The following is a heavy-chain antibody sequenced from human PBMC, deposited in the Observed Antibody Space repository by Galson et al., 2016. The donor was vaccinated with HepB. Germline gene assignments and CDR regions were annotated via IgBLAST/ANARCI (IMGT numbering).Heavy chain of an antibody. CDR1: GFTFGDYP. Sequence: SLRLSCAASGFTFGDYPISWFRQSPGKGLEWVGFIRSTAYSGTADYAASVEGRFTISRDDSKSIASLQMNSLKTEDTAVYYCTKAVLPEGKYYGMDVWGQGTTVTVSS. D-gene: IGHD2-2*01. J-gene: IGHJ6*02. V-gene: IGHV3-49*03. CDR2: IRSTAYSGTA. CDR3: TKAVLPEGKYYGMDV.